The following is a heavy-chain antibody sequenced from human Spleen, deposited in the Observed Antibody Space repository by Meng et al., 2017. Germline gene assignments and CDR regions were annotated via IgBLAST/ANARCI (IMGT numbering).Heavy chain of an antibody. Sequence: GESLKISCAASGFTFSSYVLSWVRQAPGKGLEWVSGISGSGDTYYADSVKGRFTISRDNSKNTLYLQMHSLRGDDTAVYYCAKERDAIGTEGIDYWGQGTLVTVSS. D-gene: IGHD1-7*01. V-gene: IGHV3-23*01. CDR2: ISGSGDT. CDR3: AKERDAIGTEGIDY. CDR1: GFTFSSYV. J-gene: IGHJ4*02.